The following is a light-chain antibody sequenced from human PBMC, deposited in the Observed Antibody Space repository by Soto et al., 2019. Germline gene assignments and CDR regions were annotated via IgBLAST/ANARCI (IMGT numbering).Light chain of an antibody. Sequence: QSVLTQPRSVSGSPGQSVTISCTGTSSDVGGYNYVSWYQQHPGKAPKVIIYDVSKRPSGVPDSFSGSKSGNTASLTISGLQAEDEADYYCCSYAGSYTVVFGGGTQLTVL. CDR1: SSDVGGYNY. CDR3: CSYAGSYTVV. V-gene: IGLV2-11*01. CDR2: DVS. J-gene: IGLJ2*01.